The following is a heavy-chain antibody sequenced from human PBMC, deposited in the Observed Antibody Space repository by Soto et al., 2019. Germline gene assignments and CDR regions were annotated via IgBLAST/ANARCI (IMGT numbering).Heavy chain of an antibody. D-gene: IGHD3-10*01. CDR2: LCSGSSFI. J-gene: IGHJ5*01. CDR1: WFTFRSYN. CDR3: ARDILSGGAYPDS. Sequence: PGISLGAPWFTFRSYNIKWGPQAPGEGAGWVLSLCSGSSFIYYLGSVKGRFTISRENAKNSLFLQMNSLRADDTAVYYCARDILSGGAYPDSWGQGTKVTVSS. V-gene: IGHV3-21*01.